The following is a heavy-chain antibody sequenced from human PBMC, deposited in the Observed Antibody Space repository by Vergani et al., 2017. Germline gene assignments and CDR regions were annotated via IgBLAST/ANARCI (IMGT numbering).Heavy chain of an antibody. CDR1: GGSISSSNW. Sequence: QVQLQESGPGLVKPSGTLSLTCAVSGGSISSSNWWSWVRQPPGKGLEWIGEIYHSGSTNYNPSLKSRVTISVDTSKNQFSLKLSSVTAADTAVYYCARVPVWQLALDYYYGMDVWGQGTTVTVSS. J-gene: IGHJ6*02. D-gene: IGHD6-6*01. CDR2: IYHSGST. CDR3: ARVPVWQLALDYYYGMDV. V-gene: IGHV4-4*02.